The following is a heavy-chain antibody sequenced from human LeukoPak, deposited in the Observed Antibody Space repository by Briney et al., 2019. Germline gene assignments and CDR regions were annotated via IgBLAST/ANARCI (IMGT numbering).Heavy chain of an antibody. Sequence: PSETLSLTCTVSGGSISNSDYLWGWVRQAPGKGLEWIGSLHHTGSAFYHPSLKSRASVSADTSRNQFSLKLTSATAAGTSVYFCARVVVTGAFSSWFDPWGQGILVSVSS. V-gene: IGHV4-39*01. CDR2: LHHTGSA. CDR1: GGSISNSDYL. D-gene: IGHD2-15*01. CDR3: ARVVVTGAFSSWFDP. J-gene: IGHJ5*02.